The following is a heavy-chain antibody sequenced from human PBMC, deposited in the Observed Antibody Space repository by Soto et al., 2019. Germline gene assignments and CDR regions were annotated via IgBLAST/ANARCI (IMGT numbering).Heavy chain of an antibody. J-gene: IGHJ6*02. Sequence: QVQLQESGPGLVRPSETLSLTCTGSGGSISSHYCSWVRQSPGKGLEWIGHIYYRGSTNYNPSLWCRITISVDTSKNQFSLKLNSVTTADTAVYYCARDRREASGVDVWGQGTKVTVSS. CDR1: GGSISSHY. CDR2: IYYRGST. V-gene: IGHV4-59*11. CDR3: ARDRREASGVDV.